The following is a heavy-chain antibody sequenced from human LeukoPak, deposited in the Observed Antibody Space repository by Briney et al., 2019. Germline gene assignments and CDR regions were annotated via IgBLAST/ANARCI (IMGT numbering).Heavy chain of an antibody. CDR1: GYTFTGYY. J-gene: IGHJ4*02. Sequence: ASVKVSCKASGYTFTGYYMHWVRRAPGQGLEWMGRINPNSGGTNYAQKFQGMVTMTRDTSISTAYMELSRLRSDDTAVYYCARDHDSSGYYLSDFDYWGQGTLVTVSS. CDR3: ARDHDSSGYYLSDFDY. D-gene: IGHD3-22*01. CDR2: INPNSGGT. V-gene: IGHV1-2*06.